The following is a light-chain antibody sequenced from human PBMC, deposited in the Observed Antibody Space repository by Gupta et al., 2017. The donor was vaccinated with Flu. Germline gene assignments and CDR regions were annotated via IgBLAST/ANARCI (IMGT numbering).Light chain of an antibody. V-gene: IGLV1-51*01. J-gene: IGLJ3*02. CDR2: END. CDR3: GTWDSSLSAWV. Sequence: SSSNIENNYVSWYQQLPGTAPKLLIYENDKRPSGIPDRFSGSKSDTSATLGITGLQTGDEADYYCGTWDSSLSAWVFGGGTKLTVL. CDR1: SSNIENNY.